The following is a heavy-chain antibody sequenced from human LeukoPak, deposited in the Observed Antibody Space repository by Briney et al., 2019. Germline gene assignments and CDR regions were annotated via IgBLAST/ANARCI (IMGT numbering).Heavy chain of an antibody. Sequence: AGGSLRLSCAASGFTFSSYAMSWVRQAPGKGLEWVSYISSSSTIYYADSVKGRFTISRDNAKNSLYLQMNSLRDEDTAVYYCARTNDYGDYGVWGQGTLVTVSS. CDR2: ISSSSTI. J-gene: IGHJ1*01. CDR1: GFTFSSYA. V-gene: IGHV3-48*02. D-gene: IGHD4-17*01. CDR3: ARTNDYGDYGV.